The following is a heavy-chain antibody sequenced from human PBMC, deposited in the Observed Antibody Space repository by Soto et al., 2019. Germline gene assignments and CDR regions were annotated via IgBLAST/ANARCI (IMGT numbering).Heavy chain of an antibody. CDR2: INAGNGNT. CDR3: ARVRTTVALGAFDI. D-gene: IGHD4-17*01. V-gene: IGHV1-3*01. Sequence: ASVKASCKASGYTYTSYAMHWVREAPGQRLEWMGWINAGNGNTKYSQKFQGRVTITRDTSASTAYMELRSLRSEDTAAYYCARVRTTVALGAFDISGQGTMVTI. CDR1: GYTYTSYA. J-gene: IGHJ3*02.